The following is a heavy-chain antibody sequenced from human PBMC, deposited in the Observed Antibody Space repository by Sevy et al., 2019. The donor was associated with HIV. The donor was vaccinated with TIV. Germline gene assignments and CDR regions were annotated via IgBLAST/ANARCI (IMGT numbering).Heavy chain of an antibody. V-gene: IGHV3-23*01. Sequence: GGSLRFSCAASGLIFNSHAMSWVRQAPGKGLEWVSTISGSGGYTYYADSVKGRFTISRDNSKNTVYLQMNSLRAEDTAVYYCSNRGVVIITGFDSWGQGTLVTVSS. J-gene: IGHJ4*02. CDR3: SNRGVVIITGFDS. CDR1: GLIFNSHA. CDR2: ISGSGGYT. D-gene: IGHD2-21*01.